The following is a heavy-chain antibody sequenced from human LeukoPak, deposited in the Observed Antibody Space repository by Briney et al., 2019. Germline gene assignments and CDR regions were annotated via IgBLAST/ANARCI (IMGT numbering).Heavy chain of an antibody. CDR3: AKEKVLLWFGELWDYFDY. J-gene: IGHJ4*02. Sequence: GGTLRLSCAASGFTFSSYGMSWVRQAPGKGLEWVSAISGSGGSTYYADSVKGRFTISRDNSKNTLYLQMNSLRAEDTAVYYCAKEKVLLWFGELWDYFDYWGQGTLVTVSS. D-gene: IGHD3-10*01. CDR1: GFTFSSYG. V-gene: IGHV3-23*01. CDR2: ISGSGGST.